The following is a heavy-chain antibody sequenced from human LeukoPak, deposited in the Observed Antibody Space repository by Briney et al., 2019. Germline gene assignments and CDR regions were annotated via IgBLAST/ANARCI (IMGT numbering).Heavy chain of an antibody. J-gene: IGHJ3*02. CDR1: RFTLSSYA. D-gene: IGHD3-22*01. Sequence: GGSLRLSCAASRFTLSSYAMSWVRQAPGKGLEWVSSISSRSNYIYLADSLKGRFTISRDNAKNSLYLQMNSLRAEDTAMYYCARDRAVYSDSRGYYPDAFDIWGQGTMVTVSS. V-gene: IGHV3-21*01. CDR2: ISSRSNYI. CDR3: ARDRAVYSDSRGYYPDAFDI.